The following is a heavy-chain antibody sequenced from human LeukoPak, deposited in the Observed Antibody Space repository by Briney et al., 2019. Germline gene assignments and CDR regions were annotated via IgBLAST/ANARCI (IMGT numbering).Heavy chain of an antibody. V-gene: IGHV4-4*07. CDR1: GGSISSYY. CDR2: IYTSGST. J-gene: IGHJ5*02. Sequence: SETLSLTCTVSGGSISSYYWSWIRQPAGKGLEWIGRIYTSGSTNYNPSLKSRVTMSVDASKNQFSLKLSSVTAADTAVYYCARDHDDSQTNWFDPWGQGTLDTVSS. D-gene: IGHD3-22*01. CDR3: ARDHDDSQTNWFDP.